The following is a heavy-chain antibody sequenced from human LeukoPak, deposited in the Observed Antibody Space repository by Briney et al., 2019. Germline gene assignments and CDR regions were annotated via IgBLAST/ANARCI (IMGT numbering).Heavy chain of an antibody. Sequence: SVKVSCKASGGTFSSYAISWVRQAPGQGLEWMGRIIPIFGTANYAQKFQGRDTITTDESTSTAYMELSSLRSEDTAVYYCARSDSGSYFEFDYWGQGTLVTVSS. V-gene: IGHV1-69*05. CDR1: GGTFSSYA. CDR2: IIPIFGTA. J-gene: IGHJ4*02. D-gene: IGHD1-26*01. CDR3: ARSDSGSYFEFDY.